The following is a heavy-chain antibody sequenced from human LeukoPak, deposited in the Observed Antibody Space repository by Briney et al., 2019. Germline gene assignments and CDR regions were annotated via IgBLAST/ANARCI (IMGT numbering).Heavy chain of an antibody. CDR2: IYYSGST. CDR3: ARRVKAAAGLFDS. D-gene: IGHD6-13*01. Sequence: SETLSLTCTVSGASISSYFWTWIRQPPGKGLEWVGCIYYSGSTNYNPSLKSRVTISADTSKNQFSLKLSSVTAADTAVYYCARRVKAAAGLFDSWGQGTLVTVSS. CDR1: GASISSYF. J-gene: IGHJ4*02. V-gene: IGHV4-59*08.